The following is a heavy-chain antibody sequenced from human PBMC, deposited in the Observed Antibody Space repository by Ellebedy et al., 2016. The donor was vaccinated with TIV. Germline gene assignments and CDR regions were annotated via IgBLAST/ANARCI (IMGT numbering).Heavy chain of an antibody. J-gene: IGHJ3*02. Sequence: SVKVSCXASGGTFSSYAISWVRQAPGQGLEWMGRIIPLLGTANYAQKFQGRVTITADRSTSTAYMELSRLRSDDRAVYYCARVGRWEDFDIWGQGTMVIVSS. CDR1: GGTFSSYA. V-gene: IGHV1-69*04. CDR3: ARVGRWEDFDI. CDR2: IIPLLGTA. D-gene: IGHD1-26*01.